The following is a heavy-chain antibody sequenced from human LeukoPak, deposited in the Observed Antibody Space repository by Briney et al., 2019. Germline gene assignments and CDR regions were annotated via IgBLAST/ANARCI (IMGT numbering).Heavy chain of an antibody. J-gene: IGHJ4*02. Sequence: GGSLRLSCTAPGFTFADYAMSWFRQAPGKGLEWVGFIRSKAYGGTTEYAASVKGRFTISRDDSKSIAYLQMNSLKTEDTAVYYCTRICSYYDSSGYCPGSHWGQGTLVTVSS. V-gene: IGHV3-49*03. D-gene: IGHD3-22*01. CDR2: IRSKAYGGTT. CDR1: GFTFADYA. CDR3: TRICSYYDSSGYCPGSH.